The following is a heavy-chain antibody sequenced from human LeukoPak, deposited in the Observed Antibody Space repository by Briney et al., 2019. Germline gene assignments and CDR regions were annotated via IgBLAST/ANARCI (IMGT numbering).Heavy chain of an antibody. CDR3: ARHVXXXQVDY. CDR1: GGSISSSSYY. CDR2: IYYSGST. Sequence: PSETLSLTCTVSGGSISSSSYYWGWIRQPPGKGLEWIGGIYYSGSTYYNPSLKSRVTISVDTSKNQFSLKLSSVTAADTAVYYCARHVXXXQVDYWGQGTLVTVSS. J-gene: IGHJ4*02. V-gene: IGHV4-39*01.